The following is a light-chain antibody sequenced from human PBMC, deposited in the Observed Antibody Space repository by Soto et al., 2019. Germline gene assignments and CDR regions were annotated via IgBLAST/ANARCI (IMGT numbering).Light chain of an antibody. CDR1: QSISSW. J-gene: IGKJ1*01. CDR3: QQYNSYSTWT. Sequence: DIQMTQSPSTLSASVGDRVTITCRASQSISSWLAWYQQKPGKAPKLLIYDASSLESGAPSRFSGSGSGTEFTLTISSLQPDDFATYYCQQYNSYSTWTFGQGTKVDNK. CDR2: DAS. V-gene: IGKV1-5*01.